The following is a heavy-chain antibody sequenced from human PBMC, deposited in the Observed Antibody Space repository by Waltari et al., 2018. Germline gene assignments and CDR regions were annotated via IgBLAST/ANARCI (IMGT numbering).Heavy chain of an antibody. CDR3: ARADSGYQYYYYYYGMDV. CDR1: GFVFRAYS. V-gene: IGHV3-21*06. CDR2: ISRNSDYI. J-gene: IGHJ6*02. D-gene: IGHD6-25*01. Sequence: EVLLVESGGGLVKPGGSLRLSWAASGFVFRAYSMHWVRQATGKGLEWVSSISRNSDYIHSTDSVKGRFTISRDNAKNLVYLQMNGLRAEDTAVYYCARADSGYQYYYYYYGMDVWGQGTTVTVSS.